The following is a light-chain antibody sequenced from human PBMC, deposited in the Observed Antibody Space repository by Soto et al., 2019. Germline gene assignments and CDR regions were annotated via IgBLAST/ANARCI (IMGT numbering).Light chain of an antibody. CDR3: QQYNSYQGT. J-gene: IGKJ1*01. CDR2: DAS. CDR1: QSISSW. V-gene: IGKV1-5*01. Sequence: DIQMTQSPSTLSASVGDRVTITCRASQSISSWLAWYQQKPGKAPKLLIYDASSLESGAPSRFSGSGSGTEFTLTISSLQPDDFATYYCQQYNSYQGTFGQGTKVDIK.